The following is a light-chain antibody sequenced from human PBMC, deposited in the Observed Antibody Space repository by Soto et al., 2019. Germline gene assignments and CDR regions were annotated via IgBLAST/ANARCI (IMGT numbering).Light chain of an antibody. Sequence: QSVLTQPPSVSGAPGQRVTISCTGSSSNIGAGYDVHWYQQLPGTAPKLLIYGNSNRPSGVPDRFSGSKSGTSASLAITGLQAEDGADYYCQSSDSSLSGVVFGGVT. CDR3: QSSDSSLSGVV. V-gene: IGLV1-40*01. J-gene: IGLJ2*01. CDR1: SSNIGAGYD. CDR2: GNS.